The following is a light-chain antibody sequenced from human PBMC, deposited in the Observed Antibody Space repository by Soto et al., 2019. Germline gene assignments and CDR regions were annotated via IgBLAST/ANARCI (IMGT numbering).Light chain of an antibody. J-gene: IGLJ2*01. V-gene: IGLV1-40*01. Sequence: QSVLTQPPSVSGAPGQRVTISCTGSSSNIGAGYDVHWYQQLPGTAPKLLIYGNSNRPSGVPDRFSGSKSGTSASLAITGLQAEDEADYYWQSYDSSLSGSIFGGGTKLPVL. CDR2: GNS. CDR3: QSYDSSLSGSI. CDR1: SSNIGAGYD.